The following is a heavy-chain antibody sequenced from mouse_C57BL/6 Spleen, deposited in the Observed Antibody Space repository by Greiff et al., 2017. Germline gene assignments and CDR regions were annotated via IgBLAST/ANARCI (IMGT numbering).Heavy chain of an antibody. D-gene: IGHD2-3*01. J-gene: IGHJ4*01. CDR3: VRHDDGYYYYAMDY. CDR2: IRSKSNNYAT. Sequence: EVNVVESGGGLVQPKGSLKLSCAASGFSFNTYAMNWVRQAPGKGLEWVARIRSKSNNYATYYADSVKDRFTISRDDSESMLYLQMNNLKTEDTAMYYCVRHDDGYYYYAMDYWGQGTSVTVSS. V-gene: IGHV10-1*01. CDR1: GFSFNTYA.